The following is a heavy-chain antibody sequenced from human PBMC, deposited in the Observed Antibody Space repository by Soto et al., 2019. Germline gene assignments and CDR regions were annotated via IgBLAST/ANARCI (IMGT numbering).Heavy chain of an antibody. CDR3: AKPHPTPDYDLWSGNYHGMDV. J-gene: IGHJ6*02. Sequence: GGSLRLSCAASGFTFSSYDMHWVRQATGKGLEWVSAIGTAGDTYYPGSVKGRFTISRENAKNTLYLQMNSLRAEDTAVYYCAKPHPTPDYDLWSGNYHGMDVWGQGTTVTVSS. CDR1: GFTFSSYD. CDR2: IGTAGDT. D-gene: IGHD3-3*01. V-gene: IGHV3-13*04.